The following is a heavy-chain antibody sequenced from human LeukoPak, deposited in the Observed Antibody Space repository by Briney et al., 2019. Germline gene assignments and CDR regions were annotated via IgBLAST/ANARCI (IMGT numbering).Heavy chain of an antibody. J-gene: IGHJ4*02. Sequence: GGSLRLSYAASGFTFSSYSVNWVRQAPGKGLEWISYISSSSVTIYYADSVRGRFTFSRDNARNSLSLLMNSLRVEDTAVYYCARSMIAFGGAIDYWGQGTQVTVSS. CDR2: ISSSSVTI. CDR3: ARSMIAFGGAIDY. CDR1: GFTFSSYS. D-gene: IGHD3-16*01. V-gene: IGHV3-48*01.